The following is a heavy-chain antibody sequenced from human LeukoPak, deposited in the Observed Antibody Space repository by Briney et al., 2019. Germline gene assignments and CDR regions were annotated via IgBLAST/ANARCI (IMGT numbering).Heavy chain of an antibody. CDR2: TLYNGTMA. J-gene: IGHJ4*02. Sequence: GGSLRLSCAASGFISSDYSRHWVRQAPGKGLERVAVTLYNGTMAYYADSVKGRFTISRDNAKNTLYLQMNSLRAEDTAVYYCARLVPGWGAGYNNYWGQGTLVTVSS. D-gene: IGHD5-24*01. V-gene: IGHV3-30*04. CDR3: ARLVPGWGAGYNNY. CDR1: GFISSDYS.